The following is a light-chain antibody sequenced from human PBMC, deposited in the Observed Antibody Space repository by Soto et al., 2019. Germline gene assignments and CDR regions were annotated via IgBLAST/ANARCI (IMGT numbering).Light chain of an antibody. Sequence: DIQMTQSPSTPSASVGDRVTITCRASQSISSWLAWYQQKPGKAPKLLIYKASSLEGGVPSRFSGSGSGTEFTLTISSLQPDDFATYYCQQYNSYWTFGXGTNLDIK. CDR1: QSISSW. V-gene: IGKV1-5*03. CDR2: KAS. J-gene: IGKJ1*01. CDR3: QQYNSYWT.